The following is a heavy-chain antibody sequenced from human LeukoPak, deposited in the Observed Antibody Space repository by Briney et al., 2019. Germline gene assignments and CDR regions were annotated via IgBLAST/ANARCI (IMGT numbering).Heavy chain of an antibody. CDR3: ARIKAATGYYYYGMDV. J-gene: IGHJ6*02. D-gene: IGHD6-13*01. CDR2: IYWDDEE. CDR1: GFSLSTTGVG. Sequence: SGPTLVNPTQTLTLTCTFSGFSLSTTGVGVGWIRQPPGKALEWLALIYWDDEERYSPSLKSRLTITKDTSKNQVVLTMTNMDPVDTATYYCARIKAATGYYYYGMDVWGQGTTVTVSS. V-gene: IGHV2-5*02.